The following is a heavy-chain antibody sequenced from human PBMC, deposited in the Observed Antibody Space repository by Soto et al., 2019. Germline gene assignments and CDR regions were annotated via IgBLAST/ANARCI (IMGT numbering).Heavy chain of an antibody. D-gene: IGHD4-17*01. V-gene: IGHV3-23*01. CDR1: GFTFSSYA. J-gene: IGHJ6*02. Sequence: AGGSLRLSCAASGFTFSSYAMSWVRQAPGKGLEWVSAISGSGGSTYYADSVKGRFTISRDNSKNTLYLQMNSLRAEDTAVYYCAKDLPTVATPRYYYYYGMDVWGQGTTVTVSS. CDR2: ISGSGGST. CDR3: AKDLPTVATPRYYYYYGMDV.